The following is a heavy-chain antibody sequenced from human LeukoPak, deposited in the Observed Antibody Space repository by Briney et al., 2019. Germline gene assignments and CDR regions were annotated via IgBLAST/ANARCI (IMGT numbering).Heavy chain of an antibody. CDR3: AREVPRGSYYAFDI. D-gene: IGHD1-26*01. Sequence: GGSLRLSCAASGFTFNTYWIHWVRQAPGKGLVWVSRIRSDGSSTSYADSVRGRFTISRDNAKNSLYLQMNSLRAEDTALYYCAREVPRGSYYAFDIWGQGTMVTVSS. V-gene: IGHV3-74*01. CDR2: IRSDGSST. CDR1: GFTFNTYW. J-gene: IGHJ3*02.